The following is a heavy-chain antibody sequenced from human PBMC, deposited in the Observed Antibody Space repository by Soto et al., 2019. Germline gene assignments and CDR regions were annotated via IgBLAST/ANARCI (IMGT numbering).Heavy chain of an antibody. J-gene: IGHJ4*02. CDR1: GFTFSNYG. CDR3: AKGSFSAHKFIDH. Sequence: QVQLVESGGGVVQPGRSLRLSCAASGFTFSNYGMHWVRQAPGKGLEWVTTISSDGNDKYDAGSVKGRFTISRDNSENTLDLQMNGLRAEDTAVYYCAKGSFSAHKFIDHWGQGPLVTVSS. CDR2: ISSDGNDK. V-gene: IGHV3-30*18. D-gene: IGHD3-10*01.